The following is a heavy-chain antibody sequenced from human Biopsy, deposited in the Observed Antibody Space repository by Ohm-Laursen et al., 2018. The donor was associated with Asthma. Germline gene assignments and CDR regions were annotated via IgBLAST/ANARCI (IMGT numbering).Heavy chain of an antibody. Sequence: TLSLTCSVYGGSISSFYWSWIRQSPGKGLEWMGYVYSTGSTRYNPSLKSRVTISVDTSVNQVSLKLTSMTAADTAVYYCARATSTWSQSGPHYFDHWGQGALVTVSS. CDR2: VYSTGST. V-gene: IGHV4-59*01. J-gene: IGHJ4*02. CDR3: ARATSTWSQSGPHYFDH. D-gene: IGHD6-13*01. CDR1: GGSISSFY.